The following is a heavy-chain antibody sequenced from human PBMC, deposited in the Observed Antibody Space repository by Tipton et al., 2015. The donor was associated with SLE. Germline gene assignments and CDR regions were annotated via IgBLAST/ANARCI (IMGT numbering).Heavy chain of an antibody. Sequence: SLRLSCAASGFTINNYAMTWVRQAPGKGLEWISTISGSGGSTYSTYYPDSVKGRFTISRDNSRNTLYLQMNSLRGEDTAVYYCAKESPWEESWGQGTLVTVSS. V-gene: IGHV3-23*01. J-gene: IGHJ5*02. CDR3: AKESPWEES. CDR2: ISGSGGSTYST. CDR1: GFTINNYA. D-gene: IGHD1-26*01.